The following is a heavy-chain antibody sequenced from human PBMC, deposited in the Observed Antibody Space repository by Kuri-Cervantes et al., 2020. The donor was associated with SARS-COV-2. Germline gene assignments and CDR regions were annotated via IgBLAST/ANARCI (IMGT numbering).Heavy chain of an antibody. Sequence: SETLSLTCTVSGGSISSSSYYWGWIRQPPGKGLEWIGSIYYSGSTYYNPSLKSRVTISVDTSKNQFSLKLSSVTAADTAVYYCARDRGITMVRGVPDAFDIWGQGTMVTVSS. D-gene: IGHD3-10*01. CDR1: GGSISSSSYY. J-gene: IGHJ3*02. CDR2: IYYSGST. V-gene: IGHV4-39*07. CDR3: ARDRGITMVRGVPDAFDI.